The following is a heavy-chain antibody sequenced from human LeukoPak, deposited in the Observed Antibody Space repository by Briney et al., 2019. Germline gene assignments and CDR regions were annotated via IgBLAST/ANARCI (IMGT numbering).Heavy chain of an antibody. D-gene: IGHD3-22*01. Sequence: GGSLRLSCAASGFTFDDYAMHWVRQAPGKGLEWVSGISWNSGSKGYADSVKGRFTISRDNAKNSLYLQMNSLRAEDMALYYCAKGGYSGYYPRAFDIWGQGTMVTVSS. CDR3: AKGGYSGYYPRAFDI. V-gene: IGHV3-9*03. J-gene: IGHJ3*02. CDR1: GFTFDDYA. CDR2: ISWNSGSK.